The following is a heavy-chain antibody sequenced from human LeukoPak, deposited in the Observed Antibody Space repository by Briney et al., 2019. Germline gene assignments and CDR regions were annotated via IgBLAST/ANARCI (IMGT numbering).Heavy chain of an antibody. J-gene: IGHJ4*02. CDR3: ASGSSLDY. D-gene: IGHD6-6*01. CDR1: GYTFTSYY. CDR2: INPSGGST. V-gene: IGHV1-46*01. Sequence: GASVKVSCKASGYTFTSYYMHWVRQAPGQGLEWMGIINPSGGSTSYAQKFQGRVTMTRDTSISTAYMELSRLRSDDTAVYYCASGSSLDYWGQGTLVTVSS.